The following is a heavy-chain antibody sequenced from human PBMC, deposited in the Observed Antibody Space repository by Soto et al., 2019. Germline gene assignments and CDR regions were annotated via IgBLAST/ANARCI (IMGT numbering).Heavy chain of an antibody. Sequence: GGSLRLSCADSGFTFSSYAMSWVRQAPGKGLEWVSTISTTGGSTYYADSVKGRFTISRDSSKNTLYLQMNSLRAEDTAVYYCAKGNSWSPALVLDIWGQGTMVTVSS. J-gene: IGHJ3*02. CDR2: ISTTGGST. CDR1: GFTFSSYA. V-gene: IGHV3-23*01. CDR3: AKGNSWSPALVLDI. D-gene: IGHD1-7*01.